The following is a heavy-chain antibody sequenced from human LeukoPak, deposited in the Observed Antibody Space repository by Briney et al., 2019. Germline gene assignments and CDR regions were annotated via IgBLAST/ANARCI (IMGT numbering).Heavy chain of an antibody. Sequence: ASVKVPCKASGYTFTSYGISWVRQAPGQGLEWMGWISAYNGNTNYAQKLQGRVTMTTDTSTSTAYMELRSLRSDDTAVYYCARVYDILTGYPIFDYWGQGTLVTVSS. CDR2: ISAYNGNT. V-gene: IGHV1-18*01. D-gene: IGHD3-9*01. CDR3: ARVYDILTGYPIFDY. J-gene: IGHJ4*02. CDR1: GYTFTSYG.